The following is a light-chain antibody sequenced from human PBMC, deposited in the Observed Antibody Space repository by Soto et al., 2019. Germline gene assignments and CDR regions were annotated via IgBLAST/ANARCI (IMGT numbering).Light chain of an antibody. Sequence: QSVLTQPASVSVSPGQSITISCTGTSSDVGAYSYVSWYQQHPGKAPSLTIYDVTNRPSGVSNRFSGSKSGNTASLTISGLQAEDEADYYCSSYTRTSTYVFGAGTKVTVL. CDR1: SSDVGAYSY. CDR2: DVT. CDR3: SSYTRTSTYV. J-gene: IGLJ1*01. V-gene: IGLV2-14*01.